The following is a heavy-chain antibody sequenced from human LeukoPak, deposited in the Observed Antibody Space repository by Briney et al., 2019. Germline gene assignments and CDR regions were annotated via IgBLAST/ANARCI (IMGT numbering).Heavy chain of an antibody. V-gene: IGHV3-48*01. CDR1: GFTFSSYS. Sequence: GGSLRLSCAASGFTFSSYSMNWVRQAPGKGLEWVSYISSSTIYYADSVKGRFTISRDNAKNSLYLQMNSLRAEDTAVYYCATLGDYSPDSWDQGTLVTVSS. CDR2: ISSSTI. J-gene: IGHJ4*02. D-gene: IGHD2-21*01. CDR3: ATLGDYSPDS.